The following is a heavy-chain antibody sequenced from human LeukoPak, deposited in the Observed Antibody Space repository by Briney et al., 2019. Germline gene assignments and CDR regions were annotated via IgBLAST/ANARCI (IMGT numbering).Heavy chain of an antibody. CDR3: ARRVGCSSISCYRGFDY. CDR1: GYTFTNYW. V-gene: IGHV5-51*03. Sequence: KTGESLTISCKGSGYTFTNYWIGWVRQMPRKGLEWMAITYPGDSDTRYTPSFQGPVSISADKSISTAYLQWSSLKASDTAMYYCARRVGCSSISCYRGFDYWGQGTLVTVSS. J-gene: IGHJ4*02. CDR2: TYPGDSDT. D-gene: IGHD2-2*01.